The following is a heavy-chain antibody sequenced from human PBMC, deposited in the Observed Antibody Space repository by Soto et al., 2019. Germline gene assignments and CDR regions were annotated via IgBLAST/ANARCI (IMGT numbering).Heavy chain of an antibody. V-gene: IGHV4-39*01. CDR1: GGSISSSSYY. CDR2: IYYSGST. D-gene: IGHD3-10*01. CDR3: ARLDTMVRGFYFDY. Sequence: SETLSLTCTVSGGSISSSSYYWGWIRQPPGKGLEWIGSIYYSGSTYYNPSLKSRVTISVDTSKNQFSLKLSSVTAADTAVYYCARLDTMVRGFYFDYWGQGTLVTVSS. J-gene: IGHJ4*02.